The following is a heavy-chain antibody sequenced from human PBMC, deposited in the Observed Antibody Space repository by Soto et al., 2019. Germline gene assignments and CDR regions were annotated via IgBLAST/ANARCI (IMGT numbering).Heavy chain of an antibody. Sequence: QVHLHQWGAGLLKPSETLSLTCAVYGGSFGSYYWSWIRQPPGKGLEWIGEISHSGSTNYNPSLKIRVTISVDTSKNQFSLKLSSVTAADTAMYDCATRPGGRLLWFGELIPAFDPWGQGTLVTVSS. D-gene: IGHD3-10*01. CDR1: GGSFGSYY. CDR3: ATRPGGRLLWFGELIPAFDP. CDR2: ISHSGST. J-gene: IGHJ5*02. V-gene: IGHV4-34*01.